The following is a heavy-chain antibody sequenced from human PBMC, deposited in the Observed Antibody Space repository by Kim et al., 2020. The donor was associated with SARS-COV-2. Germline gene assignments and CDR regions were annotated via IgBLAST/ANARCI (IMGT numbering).Heavy chain of an antibody. Sequence: SVRGRFTISRDNAKNSLYLQMNSLRAEDTAVYYCARTLYGDYDYYYYGMDVWGQGTTVTVSS. CDR3: ARTLYGDYDYYYYGMDV. J-gene: IGHJ6*02. D-gene: IGHD4-17*01. V-gene: IGHV3-11*06.